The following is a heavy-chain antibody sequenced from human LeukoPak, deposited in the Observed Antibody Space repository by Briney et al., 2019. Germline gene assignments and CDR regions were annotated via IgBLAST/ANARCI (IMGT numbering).Heavy chain of an antibody. D-gene: IGHD3-22*01. Sequence: PSETLSLTCKISVGSINNFFWIWIRQPPGKGLEWIGYIYYSGGTNYNPSLKSRVALSVDTSKNQFSLKLSSVTAADTAVYYCARALSYYDSSGLRYYYYYYGMDVWGQGTTVTVSS. CDR2: IYYSGGT. V-gene: IGHV4-59*12. CDR1: VGSINNFF. J-gene: IGHJ6*02. CDR3: ARALSYYDSSGLRYYYYYYGMDV.